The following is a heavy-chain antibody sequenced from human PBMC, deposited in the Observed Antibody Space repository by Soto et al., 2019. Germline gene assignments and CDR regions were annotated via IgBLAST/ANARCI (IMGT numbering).Heavy chain of an antibody. D-gene: IGHD5-18*01. J-gene: IGHJ5*02. CDR2: MNPGSGDT. CDR3: ARMESFGSLNWFDP. Sequence: GASVKVYCKASGYPFPNNDVSWVRQAPGQGLEWMGWMNPGSGDTGYAQKFQGRVTMTRDISIATAYMELNSLTSEDTAIYYCARMESFGSLNWFDPWGQGTLVTVSS. CDR1: GYPFPNND. V-gene: IGHV1-8*02.